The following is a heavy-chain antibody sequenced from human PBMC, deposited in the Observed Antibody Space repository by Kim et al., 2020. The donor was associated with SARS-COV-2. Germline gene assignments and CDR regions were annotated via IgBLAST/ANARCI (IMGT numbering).Heavy chain of an antibody. Sequence: YADSVKGRVTISRDTSRNTLFLQMNSQRAEDADIYYCAKDVGGTPRNWLDWGQGTLVTDSS. D-gene: IGHD1-1*01. CDR3: AKDVGGTPRNWLD. V-gene: IGHV3-23*01. J-gene: IGHJ4*02.